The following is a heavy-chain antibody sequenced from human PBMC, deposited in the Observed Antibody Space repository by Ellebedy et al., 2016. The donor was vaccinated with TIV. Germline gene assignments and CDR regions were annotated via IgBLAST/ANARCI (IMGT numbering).Heavy chain of an antibody. V-gene: IGHV3-49*04. D-gene: IGHD5-18*01. J-gene: IGHJ4*02. CDR1: GFTFGAYS. CDR2: FRSKAYVGTT. CDR3: ARGGLWSPY. Sequence: PGGSLTLSCSASGFTFGAYSMSCVRPAPGKELEWVGFFRSKAYVGTTDYAASVKGRFTISRDDSKSIAYLHVNSLKTEDTAVYYCARGGLWSPYWGQGTLVTVSS.